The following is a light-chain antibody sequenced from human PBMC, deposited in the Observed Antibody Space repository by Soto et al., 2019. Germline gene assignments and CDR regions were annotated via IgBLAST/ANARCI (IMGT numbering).Light chain of an antibody. CDR1: SSDVGAHKF. CDR2: EVS. J-gene: IGLJ1*01. V-gene: IGLV2-14*01. CDR3: SSYTSSSTYV. Sequence: QSALTQPASVSGSPGQSISISCTGTSSDVGAHKFVSWYQQHPGKAPKLMIYEVSNRPSGVSNRFSGSKSGNTASLTISGLQAEDEADYYCSSYTSSSTYVFGTGTKLTVL.